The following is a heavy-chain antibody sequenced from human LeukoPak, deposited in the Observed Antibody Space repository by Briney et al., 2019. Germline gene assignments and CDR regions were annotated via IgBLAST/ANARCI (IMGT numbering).Heavy chain of an antibody. Sequence: SETLSLTCTVSGASISSYYWSWIRQPPGKGLEWIGYIYYSGSTNYNPSLKSRVTISVDTSKNQFSLKLSSVTAADTAVYYCAKSSAYSSSWYYFDYWGQGTLVTVSS. CDR3: AKSSAYSSSWYYFDY. J-gene: IGHJ4*02. D-gene: IGHD6-13*01. CDR2: IYYSGST. CDR1: GASISSYY. V-gene: IGHV4-59*01.